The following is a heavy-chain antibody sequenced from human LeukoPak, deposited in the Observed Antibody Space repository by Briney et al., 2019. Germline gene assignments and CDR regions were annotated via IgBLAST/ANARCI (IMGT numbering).Heavy chain of an antibody. V-gene: IGHV4-61*02. CDR3: ARASDYGSGRGQYYYYYMDV. CDR1: GGSISSNSYY. D-gene: IGHD3-10*01. CDR2: IYTSGST. Sequence: PSETLSLTCAVSGGSISSNSYYWSWIRQPAGKGLEWIGRIYTSGSTNYNPSLKSRVTMSVDTPKNQFSLKLSSVTAADTAVYYCARASDYGSGRGQYYYYYMDVWGKGTTVTISS. J-gene: IGHJ6*03.